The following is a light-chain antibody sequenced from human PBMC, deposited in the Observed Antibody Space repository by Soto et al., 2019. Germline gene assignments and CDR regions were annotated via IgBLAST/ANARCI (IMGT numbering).Light chain of an antibody. CDR1: SSDVGGYNS. J-gene: IGLJ2*01. CDR3: SSYAGTKNLV. CDR2: KVN. V-gene: IGLV2-8*01. Sequence: QSALTQPPSASGSPGQSVTISCTGTSSDVGGYNSVSWYQQHPGKAPKLVIYKVNKRPSGVPDRFSASKSDNTASLTVSGLQAEDEADYYCSSYAGTKNLVFGGGTKLTVL.